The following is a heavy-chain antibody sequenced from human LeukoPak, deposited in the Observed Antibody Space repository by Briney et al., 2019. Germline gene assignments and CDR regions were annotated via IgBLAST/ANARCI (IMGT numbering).Heavy chain of an antibody. Sequence: QTGGSLRLSCAASGFTFSSYWMSWVRKAPGKGLEWVASIKQDGSEKYFVDSVKGRFTIFRDNTENSLYLQMNSLRGEDTAIYYCARQSITAYSLDFNYWGQGILVTVSS. J-gene: IGHJ4*02. V-gene: IGHV3-7*01. D-gene: IGHD6-6*01. CDR2: IKQDGSEK. CDR1: GFTFSSYW. CDR3: ARQSITAYSLDFNY.